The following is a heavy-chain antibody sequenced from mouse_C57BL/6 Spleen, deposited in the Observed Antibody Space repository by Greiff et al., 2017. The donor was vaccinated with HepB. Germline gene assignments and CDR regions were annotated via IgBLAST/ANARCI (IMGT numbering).Heavy chain of an antibody. D-gene: IGHD2-4*01. CDR3: ARVDYDPYARDY. J-gene: IGHJ4*01. Sequence: VQLQQSGAELVMPGASVKLSCKASGYTFTSYWMHWVKQRPGQGLEWIGEIDPSDSYTNYNQKFKGKSTLTVDKSSSTAYMQLSSLTSEDSAVYYCARVDYDPYARDYWGQGTSVTVSS. V-gene: IGHV1-69*01. CDR1: GYTFTSYW. CDR2: IDPSDSYT.